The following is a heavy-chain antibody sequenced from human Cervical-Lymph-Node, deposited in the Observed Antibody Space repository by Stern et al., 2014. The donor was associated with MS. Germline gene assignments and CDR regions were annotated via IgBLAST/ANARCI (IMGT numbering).Heavy chain of an antibody. V-gene: IGHV1-69*06. Sequence: QVQLVQSGAEVKKPGSSVKVSCKASGGTFSSYAISWVRQAPGQGLEGMGGILPIFGTANYAQKFQGRVPFTADTYTSKAYKEMRSLRSEDTAVFYCASHYDSSGYEDDYWGQGTLVTVSS. CDR2: ILPIFGTA. CDR1: GGTFSSYA. D-gene: IGHD3-22*01. J-gene: IGHJ4*02. CDR3: ASHYDSSGYEDDY.